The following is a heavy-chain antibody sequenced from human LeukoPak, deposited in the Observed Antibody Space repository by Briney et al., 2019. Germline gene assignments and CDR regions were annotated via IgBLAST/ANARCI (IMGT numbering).Heavy chain of an antibody. CDR2: INHSGST. J-gene: IGHJ4*02. CDR1: GGSFSGYY. D-gene: IGHD6-19*01. CDR3: ARLGYSSGSYYFDY. V-gene: IGHV4-34*01. Sequence: SETLSLTCAVYGGSFSGYYWSWIRQPPGKGLEWIGEINHSGSTNYNPSLKSRVTISVDTSKNQFSLKLSSVTAADTAVYYCARLGYSSGSYYFDYWGQGTLVTVSS.